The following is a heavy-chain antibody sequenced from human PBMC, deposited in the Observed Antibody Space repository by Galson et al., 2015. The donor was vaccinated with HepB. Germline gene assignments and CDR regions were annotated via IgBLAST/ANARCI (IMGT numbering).Heavy chain of an antibody. CDR1: GDSVSSNSAA. D-gene: IGHD3-10*01. Sequence: CAISGDSVSSNSAAWNWIRQSPSRGLEWLGRTYYRSKWYNDYAVSVKSRITINPDTSKNQFSLQLNSVTPEDTAVYYCAREPNHYGSGSYIDYWGQGTLVTVSS. CDR3: AREPNHYGSGSYIDY. V-gene: IGHV6-1*01. J-gene: IGHJ4*02. CDR2: TYYRSKWYN.